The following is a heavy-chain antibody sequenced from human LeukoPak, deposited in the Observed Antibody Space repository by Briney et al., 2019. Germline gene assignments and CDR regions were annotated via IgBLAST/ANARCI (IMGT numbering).Heavy chain of an antibody. V-gene: IGHV1-18*01. D-gene: IGHD3-9*01. Sequence: GASVKVSCKAFGYTFATYAINWVRQAPGQGLEWMGWISPYNGNTNYAQNLQGRVTMTTDTSTSTAYMELRSLRSDDTAVYYCARDLPPALYFDWLLDRVVTGNWFDPWGQGTLVTVSS. J-gene: IGHJ5*02. CDR1: GYTFATYA. CDR2: ISPYNGNT. CDR3: ARDLPPALYFDWLLDRVVTGNWFDP.